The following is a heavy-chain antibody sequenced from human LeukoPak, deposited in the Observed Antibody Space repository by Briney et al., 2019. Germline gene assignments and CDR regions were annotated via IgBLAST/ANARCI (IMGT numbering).Heavy chain of an antibody. CDR2: ISDGGGST. J-gene: IGHJ4*02. Sequence: PGGSLRLSCAASGLTFSSYAMSWVRQAPGKGLEWVSAISDGGGSTYYADSVKGRFTVSRDNSKYMLYLHMTSLRVEDTAVYYCAKIEVIQYQPRYFFDYWGQGTLVTVSS. D-gene: IGHD4-11*01. CDR3: AKIEVIQYQPRYFFDY. CDR1: GLTFSSYA. V-gene: IGHV3-23*01.